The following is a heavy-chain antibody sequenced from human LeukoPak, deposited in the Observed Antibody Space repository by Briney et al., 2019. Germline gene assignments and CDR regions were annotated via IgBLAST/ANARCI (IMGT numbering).Heavy chain of an antibody. CDR1: GGSISSGGYS. D-gene: IGHD3-10*01. CDR3: AGGGNYYGSGSYYPPFDY. CDR2: IYHSGST. J-gene: IGHJ4*02. Sequence: PSETLSLTCAVSGGSISSGGYSWSWIRQPPGKGPEWIGYIYHSGSTYYNPSLKSRVTISVDRSKNQFSLKLSSVTAADTAVYYCAGGGNYYGSGSYYPPFDYWGQGTLVTVSS. V-gene: IGHV4-30-2*01.